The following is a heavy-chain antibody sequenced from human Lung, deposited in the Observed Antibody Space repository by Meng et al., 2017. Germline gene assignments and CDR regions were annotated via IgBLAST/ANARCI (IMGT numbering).Heavy chain of an antibody. J-gene: IGHJ4*02. CDR2: INQSGST. D-gene: IGHD4-11*01. CDR3: SRGPTTMAHDFDY. Sequence: VQLEEWGAVLLQPSESLILTCAVSGGSFSDYYWNWIRQPPGKGLEWIGEINQSGSTNYNPSLESRATISVDTSQNNLSLKLSSVTAADSAVYYCSRGPTTMAHDFDYWGQGTLVTVSS. V-gene: IGHV4-34*01. CDR1: GGSFSDYY.